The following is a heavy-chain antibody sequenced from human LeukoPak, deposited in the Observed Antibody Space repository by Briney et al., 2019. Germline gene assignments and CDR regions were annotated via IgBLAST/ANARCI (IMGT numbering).Heavy chain of an antibody. CDR3: ARSIEIFNAFDI. CDR2: INSDGSST. Sequence: PGGSLRLSCAASGFTFSSYWMHWVRQAPGKGLVWVSRINSDGSSTSYADSVKGRFTISRDNAENTLYLQMNSLRAEDTAVYYCARSIEIFNAFDIWGQGTMVTVSS. D-gene: IGHD5-24*01. CDR1: GFTFSSYW. V-gene: IGHV3-74*01. J-gene: IGHJ3*02.